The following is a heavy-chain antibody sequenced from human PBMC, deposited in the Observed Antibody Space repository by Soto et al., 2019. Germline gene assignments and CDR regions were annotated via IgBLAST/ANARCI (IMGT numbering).Heavy chain of an antibody. CDR3: SPRLDY. Sequence: VKVSCKASGGTFSSYAISWVRQAPGQGLEWMGGIIPIFGTANYAQKFQGRVTITADESTSTAYMQMSSLTAEDSALYYCSPRLDYWGQGTLVTVSS. CDR2: IIPIFGTA. V-gene: IGHV1-69*13. J-gene: IGHJ4*02. CDR1: GGTFSSYA.